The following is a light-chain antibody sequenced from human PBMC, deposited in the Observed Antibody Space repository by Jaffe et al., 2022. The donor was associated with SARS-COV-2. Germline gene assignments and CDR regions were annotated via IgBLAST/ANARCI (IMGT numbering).Light chain of an antibody. J-gene: IGKJ4*01. V-gene: IGKV1-39*01. CDR1: QSISSY. CDR2: AAS. Sequence: DVQMTQSPSSLSGSVGDSVTITCRASQSISSYLSWYQQKPGKAPKLLIYAASSLQTGVPSRFSGSGSGTHFTLTISSLQPEDVAAYYCQQSYSIPLTFGGGTKVQI. CDR3: QQSYSIPLT.